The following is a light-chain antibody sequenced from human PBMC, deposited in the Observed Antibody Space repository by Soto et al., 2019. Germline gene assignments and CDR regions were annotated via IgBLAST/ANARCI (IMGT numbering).Light chain of an antibody. Sequence: EIVLTQSPGTLSLSPGERATLLCRASRSLGTYSLTWYQQKPGQAPRVLISGASSRATGIPDRFSGSGSGTDFTLTISRVEPEDFAVYYCQHCDDSLFIFGPGTKVEFK. CDR2: GAS. J-gene: IGKJ3*01. CDR3: QHCDDSLFI. CDR1: RSLGTYS. V-gene: IGKV3-20*01.